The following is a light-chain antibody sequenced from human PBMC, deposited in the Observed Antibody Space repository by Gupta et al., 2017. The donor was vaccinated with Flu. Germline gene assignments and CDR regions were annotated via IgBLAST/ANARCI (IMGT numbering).Light chain of an antibody. CDR2: GAS. Sequence: EIVMTQSPATLSVSPGERATLSCRASQSVSSNLAWYQQKPGQAPRLLIYGASTRATGIPARFSGSGSGTEFTLTISSLQSEDFAVYYCQHENNCPLTFGQGTLVDIK. J-gene: IGKJ5*01. V-gene: IGKV3-15*01. CDR3: QHENNCPLT. CDR1: QSVSSN.